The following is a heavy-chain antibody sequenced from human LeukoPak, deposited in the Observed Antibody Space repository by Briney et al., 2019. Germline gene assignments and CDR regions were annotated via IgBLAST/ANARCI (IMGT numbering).Heavy chain of an antibody. V-gene: IGHV1-69*05. Sequence: VASVKVSCKASGGTFSSYAISWVRQAPGQGLGWVGGIMPIFGTANYAQKFQGRVTITTDESTSTAYMELSSLRSEDTAVYYCANLCLDPSCYRAFDIWGQGTMVTVSS. CDR1: GGTFSSYA. D-gene: IGHD2-2*02. CDR3: ANLCLDPSCYRAFDI. J-gene: IGHJ3*02. CDR2: IMPIFGTA.